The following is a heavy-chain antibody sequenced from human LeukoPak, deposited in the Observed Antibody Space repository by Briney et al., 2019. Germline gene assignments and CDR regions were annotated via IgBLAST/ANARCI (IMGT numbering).Heavy chain of an antibody. CDR2: IIPIFGTA. CDR1: GGTFSSYA. J-gene: IGHJ4*02. V-gene: IGHV1-69*05. Sequence: ASVKVSCKASGGTFSSYAISWVRQAPGHGREWMGGIIPIFGTANYAQKFQGRVTITTDESTSTAYMELSSPRSEDTAVYYCASDTGYFDSTTLGYWGQGTLVTVS. D-gene: IGHD2/OR15-2a*01. CDR3: ASDTGYFDSTTLGY.